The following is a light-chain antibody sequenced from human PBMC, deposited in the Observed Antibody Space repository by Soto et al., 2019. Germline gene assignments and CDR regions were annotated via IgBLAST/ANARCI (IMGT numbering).Light chain of an antibody. CDR2: RND. CDR1: SSNIGSNY. Sequence: QSVLTQPPSASGTPGQRVTISCSGSSSNIGSNYVYWYQQLPGTAPKLLIYRNDQRPSGVPDRFSGSKSDTSASLAISGLRSDDEAEYYCAAWDDSLSGVVFGGGTKLTVL. V-gene: IGLV1-47*01. J-gene: IGLJ3*02. CDR3: AAWDDSLSGVV.